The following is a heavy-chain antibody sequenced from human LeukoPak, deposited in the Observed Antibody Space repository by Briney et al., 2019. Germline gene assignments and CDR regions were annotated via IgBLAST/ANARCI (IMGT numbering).Heavy chain of an antibody. CDR1: GFTFYHYE. CDR2: IDHSGTSI. D-gene: IGHD3-22*01. CDR3: ARVAAGYYYDSSGYTLDY. Sequence: PGGSLRLSCAASGFTFYHYEMTWVRQAPGKGLEWVSYIDHSGTSILYADSVKGRFTISRDNAKNSLYLQMNSLRAEDTAVYYCARVAAGYYYDSSGYTLDYWGQGTLVTVSS. V-gene: IGHV3-48*03. J-gene: IGHJ4*02.